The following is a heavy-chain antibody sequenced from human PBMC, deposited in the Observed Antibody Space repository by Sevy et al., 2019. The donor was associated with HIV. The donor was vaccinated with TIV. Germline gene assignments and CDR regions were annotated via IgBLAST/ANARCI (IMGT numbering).Heavy chain of an antibody. CDR1: GFTFSSYN. CDR3: ARDGGYSDYGMDV. V-gene: IGHV3-48*01. J-gene: IGHJ6*02. Sequence: GGCLRLSCAASGFTFSSYNMNWVRQAPGKGLECISFISSGGHTIYYADSVKGRFTISRDSAKNSVYLQMNSLRVEDTDAYYCARDGGYSDYGMDVWGQGTTVTVSS. D-gene: IGHD2-15*01. CDR2: ISSGGHTI.